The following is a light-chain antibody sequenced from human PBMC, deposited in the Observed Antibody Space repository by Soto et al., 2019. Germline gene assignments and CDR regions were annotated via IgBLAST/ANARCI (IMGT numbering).Light chain of an antibody. CDR3: QQSYSSRFT. CDR1: QSISSH. Sequence: DFQMTQSPSSLSASVGDRVTITCRTRQSISSHLNRYQQKPGKAPQLLIYAASILQSGVSSRFSGSGSGTDFSLTIGSLQPEDFATYYCQQSYSSRFTFGPGAKVYIK. V-gene: IGKV1-39*01. J-gene: IGKJ3*01. CDR2: AAS.